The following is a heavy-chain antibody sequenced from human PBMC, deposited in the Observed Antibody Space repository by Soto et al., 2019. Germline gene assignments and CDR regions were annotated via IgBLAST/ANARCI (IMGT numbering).Heavy chain of an antibody. CDR2: IYYSGST. Sequence: QVQLQESGPGLVKPSQTLSLTCTVSGGSISSGGYYWSWIRQHPGKGLEWIGYIYYSGSTYYNPSLTRRVTISVDTSKNQFSLKLSSVTAADTAVYYCATTTITILGGGWFDPWGQGTLVTVSS. CDR1: GGSISSGGYY. D-gene: IGHD3-3*01. CDR3: ATTTITILGGGWFDP. J-gene: IGHJ5*02. V-gene: IGHV4-31*03.